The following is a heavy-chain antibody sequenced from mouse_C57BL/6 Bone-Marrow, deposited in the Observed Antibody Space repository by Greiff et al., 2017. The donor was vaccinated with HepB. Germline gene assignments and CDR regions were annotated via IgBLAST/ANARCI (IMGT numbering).Heavy chain of an antibody. D-gene: IGHD1-1*01. CDR2: IWSGGST. Sequence: QVQLQQSGPGLVQPSQSLSITCTVSGFSLTSYGVHWVRQSPGKGLEWLGVIWSGGSTDYNAAFISRLSISKDNSKSQVFFKMNSLQADDTAVYYCATYYGSSYVYWYFDVGGTGTTITVSA. V-gene: IGHV2-2*01. J-gene: IGHJ1*03. CDR3: ATYYGSSYVYWYFDV. CDR1: GFSLTSYG.